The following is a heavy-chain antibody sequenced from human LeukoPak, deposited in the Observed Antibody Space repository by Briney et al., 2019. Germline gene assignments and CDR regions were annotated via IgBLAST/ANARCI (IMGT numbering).Heavy chain of an antibody. CDR3: ATDRARVGYFDY. J-gene: IGHJ4*02. V-gene: IGHV3-21*01. CDR1: RFTHSTSN. Sequence: PGGSLRHSCAATRFTHSTSNVHWVRQAPGKGLEWVSPICASSTHIYYADSVKGRFTVSRDNAKNSLHLEMNSLRADDAAVYYCATDRARVGYFDYWGQGTLVTVSS. CDR2: ICASSTHI.